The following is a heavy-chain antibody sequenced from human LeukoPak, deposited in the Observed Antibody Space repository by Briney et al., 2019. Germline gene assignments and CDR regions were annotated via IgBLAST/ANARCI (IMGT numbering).Heavy chain of an antibody. Sequence: GGSLRLSCAASGFTFRNCGMQWVRQTPGKGLEWVTLISYDGSDKYYADSVKGRFSISRDNSKNTLNLQMNSLRAEDTAVYYCASLRSGSGTFYNDYWGQGTLVTVSS. V-gene: IGHV3-30*03. J-gene: IGHJ4*02. CDR1: GFTFRNCG. CDR2: ISYDGSDK. CDR3: ASLRSGSGTFYNDY. D-gene: IGHD3-10*01.